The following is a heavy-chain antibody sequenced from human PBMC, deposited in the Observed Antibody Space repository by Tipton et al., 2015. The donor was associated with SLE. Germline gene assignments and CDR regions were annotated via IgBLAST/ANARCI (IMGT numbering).Heavy chain of an antibody. CDR2: IYYSGST. Sequence: TLSLTCTVSGGSISSSAYYWGWIRQPPGKGLEWIGTIYYSGSTNYNPSLKSRVTTSVDTSKNKFSLKLSSVTAAVPAVYYCARVGRSNWGYFVYLGQGTLVTVSS. CDR1: GGSISSSAYY. D-gene: IGHD7-27*01. V-gene: IGHV4-39*07. CDR3: ARVGRSNWGYFVY. J-gene: IGHJ4*02.